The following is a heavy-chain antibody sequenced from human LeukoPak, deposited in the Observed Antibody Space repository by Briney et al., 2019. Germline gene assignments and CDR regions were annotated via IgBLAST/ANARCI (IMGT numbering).Heavy chain of an antibody. Sequence: GGSLRLPCAASGFSFSAYGVHWVRQAPGKGLEWVAVIWYDGSSKDYADSVKGRFTFSRDNSKNTLYLQMNSLTVEDTAVYYCARSQSSSLIDYWGQGTLVTVSS. CDR2: IWYDGSSK. V-gene: IGHV3-33*01. D-gene: IGHD6-13*01. J-gene: IGHJ4*02. CDR3: ARSQSSSLIDY. CDR1: GFSFSAYG.